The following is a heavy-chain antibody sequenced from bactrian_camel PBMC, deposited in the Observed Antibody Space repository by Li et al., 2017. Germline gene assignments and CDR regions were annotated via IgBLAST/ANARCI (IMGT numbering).Heavy chain of an antibody. V-gene: IGHV3-2*01. CDR2: IYTGGGNT. J-gene: IGHJ6*01. Sequence: HVQLVESGGGLVQPGGSLRLSCAASGFTFSTYYMSWVRQAPGKGLEWVSSIYTGGGNTYYADSVKGRFSTSRDNAKNTVYLQMFRLKSEDTALYYCATRVDVGFGIWGHGTQVTVS. CDR3: ATRVDVGFGI. CDR1: GFTFSTYY. D-gene: IGHD1*01.